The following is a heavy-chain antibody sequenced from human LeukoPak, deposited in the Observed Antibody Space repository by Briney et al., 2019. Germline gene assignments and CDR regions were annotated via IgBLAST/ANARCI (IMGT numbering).Heavy chain of an antibody. CDR1: GFTFSSYA. V-gene: IGHV3-23*01. CDR3: ATNTSSWSFDY. CDR2: ISSSGAGT. D-gene: IGHD6-13*01. J-gene: IGHJ4*02. Sequence: PGGSLRLSCAASGFTFSSYAMSWVRQAPGKGLEWASAISSSGAGTYYADSVKGRFTISRDNSKNTLYLQMHSLRAEDTAVYYCATNTSSWSFDYWGQGTLVTVSS.